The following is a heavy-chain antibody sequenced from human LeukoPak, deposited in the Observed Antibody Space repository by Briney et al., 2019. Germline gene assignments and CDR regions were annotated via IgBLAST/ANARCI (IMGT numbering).Heavy chain of an antibody. CDR3: AKDINYDSSGYYTNH. CDR1: GFTFDDYA. D-gene: IGHD3-22*01. CDR2: ISWNSGSI. Sequence: GGSLRLSCAASGFTFDDYAMHWVRQAPGKCLEWVSGISWNSGSIGYADSVKGRFTISRDNAKNSLYLQMNSLRAEDTALYYCAKDINYDSSGYYTNHWGQGTLVTVSS. J-gene: IGHJ5*02. V-gene: IGHV3-9*01.